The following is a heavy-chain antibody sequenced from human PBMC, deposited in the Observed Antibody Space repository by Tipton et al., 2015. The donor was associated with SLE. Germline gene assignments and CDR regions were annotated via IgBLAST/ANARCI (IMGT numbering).Heavy chain of an antibody. J-gene: IGHJ6*03. V-gene: IGHV4-39*07. Sequence: TLSLTCTVSGGSITSSSYFWGWIRQPPGKGLEWIGTIFYTGGTYYNPSLRSRVTMSADTSKNQFSLRLTSVTAADTAVYYCARAPGLDRDYYYYYYMDVWGKGTTVTVSS. CDR1: GGSITSSSYF. CDR3: ARAPGLDRDYYYYYYMDV. CDR2: IFYTGGT. D-gene: IGHD3/OR15-3a*01.